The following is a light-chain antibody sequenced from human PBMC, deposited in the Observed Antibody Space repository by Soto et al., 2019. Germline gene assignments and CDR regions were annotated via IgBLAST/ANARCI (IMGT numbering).Light chain of an antibody. CDR3: QQYGSSPLT. Sequence: EIVLTQSPGTLSLSPGERATLSCRASQSVSSSYLAWYQQKPGQAPRLLIYGASSRATGIPDRFSGSGSGTDFTLTISRLEPEDFAVYYCQQYGSSPLTFGGGTQGGYQ. CDR1: QSVSSSY. J-gene: IGKJ4*01. CDR2: GAS. V-gene: IGKV3-20*01.